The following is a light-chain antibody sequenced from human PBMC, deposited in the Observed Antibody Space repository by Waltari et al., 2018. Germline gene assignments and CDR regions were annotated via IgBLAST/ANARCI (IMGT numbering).Light chain of an antibody. J-gene: IGKJ4*01. Sequence: DIQMTQSPSPLSSLVGDRFILTCRARKASSTFLAWFQLKPGKAPQSLIYAASTLHTGVSSNFSGSGSGTDFTLTISSLQPGDCATYYCQQYSTFPPTFGGGTRVEI. CDR3: QQYSTFPPT. CDR1: KASSTF. V-gene: IGKV1-16*02. CDR2: AAS.